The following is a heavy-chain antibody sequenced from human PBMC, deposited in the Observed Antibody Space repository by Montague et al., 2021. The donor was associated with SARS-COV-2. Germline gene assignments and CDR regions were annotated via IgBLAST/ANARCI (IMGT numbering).Heavy chain of an antibody. CDR1: GGSISSSSYY. Sequence: SETLSPTCTVSGGSISSSSYYWGWIRQPPGKGLEWIGSIFYSGSTDYXPSLKSRVTISVDTSKNQFSLKLSSVTAADTAVYYCASMVRAQVYYFDYWGQGTLVTVSS. D-gene: IGHD3-10*01. CDR3: ASMVRAQVYYFDY. V-gene: IGHV4-39*01. CDR2: IFYSGST. J-gene: IGHJ4*02.